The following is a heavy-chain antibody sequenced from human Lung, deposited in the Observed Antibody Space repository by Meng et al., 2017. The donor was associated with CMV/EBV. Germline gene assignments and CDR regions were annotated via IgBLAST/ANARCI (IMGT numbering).Heavy chain of an antibody. CDR2: MLSTGST. CDR1: GGSISSSNYY. D-gene: IGHD2-2*01. J-gene: IGHJ3*02. CDR3: ARDHKFRVGIVVVPAFDI. Sequence: GSLRLXXTVSGGSISSSNYYWGWIRQPPGKGLEWIGRMLSTGSTYYNPSLKSRVTISLDTSKNQFSLKLNSVTAADTAVYFCARDHKFRVGIVVVPAFDIWGQGXMVTVSS. V-gene: IGHV4-39*07.